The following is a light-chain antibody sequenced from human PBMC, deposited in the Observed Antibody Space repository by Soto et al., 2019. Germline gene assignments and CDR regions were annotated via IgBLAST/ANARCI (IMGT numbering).Light chain of an antibody. J-gene: IGKJ5*01. CDR2: AAS. CDR3: QLYRSSPPIT. Sequence: EIVLTQSPGTLSLSPGERATLSCRASHSVSSSYLAWYQQKPGQSPRLLIYAASSRATGIPDRFSGSGSGRDFPLTISRLEPEDFAVYYCQLYRSSPPITFGQGTRRAIK. CDR1: HSVSSSY. V-gene: IGKV3-20*01.